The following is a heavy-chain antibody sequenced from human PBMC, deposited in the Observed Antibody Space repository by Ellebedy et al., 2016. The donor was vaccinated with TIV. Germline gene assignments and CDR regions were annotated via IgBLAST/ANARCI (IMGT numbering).Heavy chain of an antibody. CDR3: GTGDWTFLGMDV. Sequence: ASVKVSXXASGYTFTTYGIIWVRQAPGQGLEWMGRINPTSGTTSYAQKFQGRVTMARDTSTSTFYMELNSLRSEDTAVYYCGTGDWTFLGMDVWGPGTTVTVSS. CDR1: GYTFTTYG. D-gene: IGHD2-21*02. J-gene: IGHJ6*02. CDR2: INPTSGTT. V-gene: IGHV1-46*01.